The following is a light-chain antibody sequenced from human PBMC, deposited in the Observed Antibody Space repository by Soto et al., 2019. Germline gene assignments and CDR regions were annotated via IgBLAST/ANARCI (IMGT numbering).Light chain of an antibody. CDR3: QQFYSLLLT. CDR2: DAL. J-gene: IGKJ4*01. CDR1: QDINNA. Sequence: DIQMTQSPSSLPASVGDRVTITCQASQDINNALNWYQQKPGKAPKLLISDALNLEIGVLSRFSGGASGTLFTLTITSLQPEDIATYYCQQFYSLLLTFGGGTKVEI. V-gene: IGKV1-33*01.